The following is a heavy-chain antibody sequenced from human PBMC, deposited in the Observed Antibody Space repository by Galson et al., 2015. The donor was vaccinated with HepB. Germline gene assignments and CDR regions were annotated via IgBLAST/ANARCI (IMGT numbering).Heavy chain of an antibody. V-gene: IGHV3-73*01. J-gene: IGHJ4*02. CDR3: TRLGDLSGYSSC. D-gene: IGHD3-22*01. Sequence: LRLSCAGSGFAFSGSAMHWVRQTSGKGLEWIGRIGSNANNYATAYKASVKGRFTISRDDSKNTAYLQMNSLRTEDTAVYYCTRLGDLSGYSSCWGQGTLVTVSS. CDR1: GFAFSGSA. CDR2: IGSNANNYAT.